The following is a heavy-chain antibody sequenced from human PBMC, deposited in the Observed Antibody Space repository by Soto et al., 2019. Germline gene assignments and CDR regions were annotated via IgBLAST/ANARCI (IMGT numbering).Heavy chain of an antibody. J-gene: IGHJ6*02. CDR3: AKARGANNWANYYGLDV. Sequence: GSLRLSCAASGFIFANYGMHWVRQAPGKGLEWVALITYEGSNKYYADAVKGRFTISRDNAKNMVSLQMDSLRAEDTAVYYCAKARGANNWANYYGLDVWGQGTTVTVSS. V-gene: IGHV3-30*18. CDR1: GFIFANYG. CDR2: ITYEGSNK. D-gene: IGHD1-1*01.